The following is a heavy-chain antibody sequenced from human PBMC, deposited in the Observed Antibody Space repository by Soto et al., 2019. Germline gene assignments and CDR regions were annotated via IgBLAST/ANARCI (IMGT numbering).Heavy chain of an antibody. CDR2: IWYDGSNK. CDR3: ARDKNELEPPNYFEY. J-gene: IGHJ4*02. CDR1: GFKFCSYG. V-gene: IGHV3-33*01. D-gene: IGHD1-1*01. Sequence: GGSQRLSGAPSGFKFCSYGMQWVRQAPGKELEWVAVIWYDGSNKYYADSVKGRFTISRDNSKNTLYLQMNSMRAEDTAVYYCARDKNELEPPNYFEYWGQGTPVPVSS.